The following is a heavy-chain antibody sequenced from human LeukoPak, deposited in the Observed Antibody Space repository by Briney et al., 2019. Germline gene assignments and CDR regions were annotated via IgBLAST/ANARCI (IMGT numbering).Heavy chain of an antibody. CDR2: INHSGST. Sequence: SETLSLTCPVYGGSFSGYYWSWIRQPPGKGLEWIGEINHSGSTNYNPSLKSRVTISVDTSKNQFSLKLSSVTAADTAVYYCARGNGILTGYCSTFDYWGQGTLVTVSS. CDR1: GGSFSGYY. D-gene: IGHD3-9*01. CDR3: ARGNGILTGYCSTFDY. J-gene: IGHJ4*02. V-gene: IGHV4-34*01.